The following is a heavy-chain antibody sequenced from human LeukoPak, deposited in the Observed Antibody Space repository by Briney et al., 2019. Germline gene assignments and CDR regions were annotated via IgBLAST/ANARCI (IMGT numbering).Heavy chain of an antibody. V-gene: IGHV3-30*04. D-gene: IGHD3-22*01. J-gene: IGHJ3*02. CDR2: ISYDGSNK. CDR1: GFTFSSYA. CDR3: ARDRDYYDSRGAFGI. Sequence: GGSLRLSCAASGFTFSSYAMHWVRQAPGKGLEWVAVISYDGSNKYYADSVKGRFTISRDNSKNTLYLQMNSLRAEDTAVYYCARDRDYYDSRGAFGIWGQGTMVTVSS.